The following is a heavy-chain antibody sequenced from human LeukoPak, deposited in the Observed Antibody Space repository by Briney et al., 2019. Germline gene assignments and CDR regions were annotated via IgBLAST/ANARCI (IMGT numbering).Heavy chain of an antibody. Sequence: GGSLRLSCAASGFTFSDYYMSWIRQAPGKGLEWVSYISSSGSTIYYADSVKGRFTISRDNAKNSLYLQMNSLRAEDTAVYYCASSWYYYGSGSYYPDYWGQGTLVTVSS. V-gene: IGHV3-11*04. D-gene: IGHD3-10*01. CDR1: GFTFSDYY. CDR3: ASSWYYYGSGSYYPDY. J-gene: IGHJ4*02. CDR2: ISSSGSTI.